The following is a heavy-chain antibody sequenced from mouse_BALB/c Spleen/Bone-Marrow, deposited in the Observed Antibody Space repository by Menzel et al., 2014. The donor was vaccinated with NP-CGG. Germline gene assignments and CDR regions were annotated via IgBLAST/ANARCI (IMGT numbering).Heavy chain of an antibody. D-gene: IGHD1-1*01. CDR2: IWTGGTT. V-gene: IGHV2-9*02. Sequence: VQLPQSGPGLVAPSPRLSITFTVSGFSFTSYGVHWVRQPPGKGLEWLGVIWTGGTTNYDSALMSRLSIRKDNSESQVFLKMKSLQTDDTDIYYCARDHGSSYDCDRRGRGTPLTV. J-gene: IGHJ2*01. CDR3: ARDHGSSYDCDR. CDR1: GFSFTSYG.